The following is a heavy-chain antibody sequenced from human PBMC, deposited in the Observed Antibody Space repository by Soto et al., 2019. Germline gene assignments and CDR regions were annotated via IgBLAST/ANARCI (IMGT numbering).Heavy chain of an antibody. Sequence: EVQLVESGGGLIQPGGSLRLSCEASGFAVSSKYMTWVRQAPGKGLEWVSVIYGGGTTYYADSVKGRFTISRDTSKNTLYLQMNSLRAEYTAVYYCVQTTGWPGFDFWGQGTLVTVSS. CDR3: VQTTGWPGFDF. CDR1: GFAVSSKY. J-gene: IGHJ4*02. V-gene: IGHV3-53*01. D-gene: IGHD6-19*01. CDR2: IYGGGTT.